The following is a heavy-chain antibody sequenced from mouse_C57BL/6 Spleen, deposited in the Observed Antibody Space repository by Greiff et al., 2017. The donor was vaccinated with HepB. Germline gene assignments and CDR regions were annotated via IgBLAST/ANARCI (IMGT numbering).Heavy chain of an antibody. CDR2: IYPGDGDT. CDR1: GYAFSSSW. Sequence: QVQLQQSGPELVKPGASVKISCKASGYAFSSSWMNWVKQRPGKGLEWIGRIYPGDGDTNYNGKFQGKATLTADKSSSTAYMPLNSLTSEDSAVYFCARSPITTVVAPYWYFDVWGTGTTVTVSS. J-gene: IGHJ1*03. D-gene: IGHD1-1*01. V-gene: IGHV1-82*01. CDR3: ARSPITTVVAPYWYFDV.